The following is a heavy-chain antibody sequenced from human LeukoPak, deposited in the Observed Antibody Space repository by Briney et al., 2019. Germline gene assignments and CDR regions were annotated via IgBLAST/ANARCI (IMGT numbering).Heavy chain of an antibody. CDR2: INHNGGT. D-gene: IGHD3-3*01. CDR3: AREHYDFWSGSQRRGYFDY. CDR1: GGSFSGYF. J-gene: IGHJ4*02. Sequence: SETLSLTCAVYGGSFSGYFWSWIRQPPGKGLGWIGDINHNGGTNYNPSLKSRVTISVDTSKNQFSLNLSSVTAADTAVYYCAREHYDFWSGSQRRGYFDYWGQGTLVTVSS. V-gene: IGHV4-34*01.